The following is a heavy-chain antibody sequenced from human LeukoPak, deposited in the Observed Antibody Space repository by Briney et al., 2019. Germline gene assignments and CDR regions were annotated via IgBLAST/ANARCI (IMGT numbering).Heavy chain of an antibody. CDR1: GYRFTSYW. V-gene: IGHV5-51*01. J-gene: IGHJ3*02. D-gene: IGHD2-2*01. CDR2: IYPGDSDT. CDR3: ARRGLLSKGDAFDI. Sequence: PGESLEISFKGSGYRFTSYWIGWGRRMPGKGVEGRGIIYPGDSDTRYSPSFQAQVTISADKSISTAYLQWSSLKASDTAMYYCARRGLLSKGDAFDIWGQGTMVTVSS.